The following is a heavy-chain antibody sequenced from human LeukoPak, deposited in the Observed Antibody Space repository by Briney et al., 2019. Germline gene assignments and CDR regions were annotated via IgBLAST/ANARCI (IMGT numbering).Heavy chain of an antibody. CDR3: ESQRIGATDY. CDR1: GIAFDKNA. V-gene: IGHV3-23*01. D-gene: IGHD3-3*01. CDR2: ISHSGDAT. Sequence: GGSLRLSCAAFGIAFDKNAMTWVRQAPGKGLEWVSTISHSGDATHYADSVKGRFTISRDNSKNTVSLQMNSLRVEDTAVYYCESQRIGATDYWGQGTLVTVSS. J-gene: IGHJ4*02.